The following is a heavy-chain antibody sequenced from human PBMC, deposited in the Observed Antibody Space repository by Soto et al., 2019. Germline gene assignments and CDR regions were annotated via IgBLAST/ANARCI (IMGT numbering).Heavy chain of an antibody. CDR2: INPSGGST. V-gene: IGHV1-46*01. CDR1: GYTFTSYY. CDR3: ASTAGTFRYFDY. D-gene: IGHD1-7*01. J-gene: IGHJ4*02. Sequence: QVRLVQSGAEVKKPGASVKVSCKASGYTFTSYYMHWVRQAPGQGLEWMGIINPSGGSTSYAQKFQGRVTMTRDTSTSTVYMELSSLRSEDTAVYYCASTAGTFRYFDYWGQGTLVTVSS.